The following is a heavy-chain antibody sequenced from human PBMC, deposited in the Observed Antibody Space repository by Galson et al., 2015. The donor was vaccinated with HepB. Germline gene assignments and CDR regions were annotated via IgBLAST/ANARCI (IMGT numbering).Heavy chain of an antibody. CDR1: GYTFTGYY. CDR2: INPNSGGT. D-gene: IGHD2-2*01. V-gene: IGHV1-2*02. CDR3: AKGPRVPGEETNFDY. Sequence: SVKVSCKASGYTFTGYYMHWVRQAPGQGLEWMGWINPNSGGTNYAQKFQGRVTMTRDTSINTAYMERSRQRSDDTAVYYCAKGPRVPGEETNFDYWGQGTLVPVSS. J-gene: IGHJ4*02.